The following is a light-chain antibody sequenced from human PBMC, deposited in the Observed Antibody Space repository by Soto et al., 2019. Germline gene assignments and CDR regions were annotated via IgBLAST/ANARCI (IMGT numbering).Light chain of an antibody. CDR2: AAS. CDR1: QSISNY. CDR3: QQSYSTPST. J-gene: IGKJ1*01. Sequence: DIQMTQSPSSLSASVGDRVTITCRASQSISNYLNWYQQKPGKAPKLLIYAASSLQSGVPSRFSGSGSRTDFTLTISSLQPEDFATYYCQQSYSTPSTFGQGTKVEIK. V-gene: IGKV1-39*01.